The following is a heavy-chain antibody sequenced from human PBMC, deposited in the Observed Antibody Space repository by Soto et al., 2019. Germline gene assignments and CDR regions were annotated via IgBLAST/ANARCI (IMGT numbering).Heavy chain of an antibody. CDR1: GGSISSYY. CDR3: ARDGREASGMDV. CDR2: IYYRGST. D-gene: IGHD1-26*01. J-gene: IGHJ6*02. V-gene: IGHV4-59*01. Sequence: SETLSLTCTVSGGSISSYYWSWVRQAPGKGLEWIGHIYYRGSTSYNPSLRSRSTISVDTSENQFSLKLNSVTTADTAVYYCARDGREASGMDVWGQGTKVTVSS.